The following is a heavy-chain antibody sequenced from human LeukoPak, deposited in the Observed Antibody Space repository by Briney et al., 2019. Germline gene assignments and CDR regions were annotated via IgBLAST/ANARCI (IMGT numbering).Heavy chain of an antibody. J-gene: IGHJ4*02. Sequence: PGGSLRLSRASSGYIHSSNYMNWVRQAPGKGLECVSVIYSGCSTYYADSVKGRFTISRDNSKNTLYLQMNILRDGDTAVYYCARAVGGYTVSGTLHFDYWGQGTLVTVSS. CDR2: IYSGCST. CDR1: GYIHSSNY. CDR3: ARAVGGYTVSGTLHFDY. D-gene: IGHD6-19*01. V-gene: IGHV3-53*01.